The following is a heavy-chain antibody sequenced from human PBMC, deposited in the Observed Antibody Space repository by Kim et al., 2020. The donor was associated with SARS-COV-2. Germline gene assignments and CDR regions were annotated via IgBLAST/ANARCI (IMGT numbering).Heavy chain of an antibody. CDR1: GFTFSSYS. Sequence: GGSLRLSCAASGFTFSSYSMNWVRQAPGKGPEWVSSISSSSSYIYYADSVKGRFTISRDNAKNSLYLQMNSLRAEDTAVYYCARDCSGGSCYSFPAFDIWGQGTMVTVSS. J-gene: IGHJ3*02. CDR3: ARDCSGGSCYSFPAFDI. CDR2: ISSSSSYI. D-gene: IGHD2-15*01. V-gene: IGHV3-21*01.